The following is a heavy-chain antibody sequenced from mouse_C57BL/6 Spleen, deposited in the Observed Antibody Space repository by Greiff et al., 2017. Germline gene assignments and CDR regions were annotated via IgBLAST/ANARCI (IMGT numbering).Heavy chain of an antibody. CDR2: ISNGGGST. J-gene: IGHJ4*01. V-gene: IGHV5-12*01. CDR1: GFTFSDYY. CDR3: ARHLPYYGSSYGAMDY. D-gene: IGHD1-1*01. Sequence: EVKLVESGGGLVQPGGSLKLSCAASGFTFSDYYMYWVRQTPEKRLEWVAYISNGGGSTYYPDTVKGRFTISSDNAKNTLYLQMSRLKSADTAMYYCARHLPYYGSSYGAMDYWGQGTSVTVSS.